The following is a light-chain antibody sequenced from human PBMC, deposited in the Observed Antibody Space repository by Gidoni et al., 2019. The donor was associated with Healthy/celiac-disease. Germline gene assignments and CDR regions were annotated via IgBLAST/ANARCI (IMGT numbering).Light chain of an antibody. CDR1: QDISNY. V-gene: IGKV1-33*01. CDR2: DAS. Sequence: DIQMTQSPSSLSASVGDRVTITCQASQDISNYLNWYQQKPGKAPKLLIYDASNLETGVPSRFSGSGSGTDFTFTISSLQPEDIPTYYCQQYDNLPPKLXXXGGTKVEIK. CDR3: QQYDNLPPKLX. J-gene: IGKJ4*01.